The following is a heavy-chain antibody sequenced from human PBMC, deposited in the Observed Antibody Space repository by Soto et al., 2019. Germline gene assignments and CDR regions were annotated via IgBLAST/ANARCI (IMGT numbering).Heavy chain of an antibody. D-gene: IGHD3-10*01. CDR3: ARVALYGSGSFLDY. CDR1: GGSSSGYY. V-gene: IGHV4-34*01. Sequence: SETLSLTCAVYGGSSSGYYLSWIRQPPGKGLEWIGEINHSGSTNYNPSLESRVTISVDTSKNQFSLKLSSVTAADTAVYYCARVALYGSGSFLDYWGQGTLVT. CDR2: INHSGST. J-gene: IGHJ4*02.